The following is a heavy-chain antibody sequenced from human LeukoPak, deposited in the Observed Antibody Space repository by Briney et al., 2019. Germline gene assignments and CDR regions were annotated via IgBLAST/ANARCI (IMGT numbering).Heavy chain of an antibody. D-gene: IGHD4-23*01. CDR1: GDSVSSNSAA. Sequence: SQTLSLTCAISGDSVSSNSAAWNWIRQSPSRGLEWLGRTYYRSKWYNDYAVSVKSRITINPDTSKNQFSLQLNSVTPEDTAVYYCARDPARYGGNSVRGLAFDIWGQGTMVTVSS. CDR2: TYYRSKWYN. CDR3: ARDPARYGGNSVRGLAFDI. J-gene: IGHJ3*02. V-gene: IGHV6-1*01.